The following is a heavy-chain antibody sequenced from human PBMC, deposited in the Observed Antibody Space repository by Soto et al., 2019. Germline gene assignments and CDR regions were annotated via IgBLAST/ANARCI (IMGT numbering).Heavy chain of an antibody. CDR2: IYYSGST. J-gene: IGHJ6*02. D-gene: IGHD3-16*01. Sequence: SWTLCLSGIDSESFISGYCWSCIKQPPGKGLEWIGYIYYSGSTNYNPSLKSRVTISVDTSKNQFSLKLSSVTAADTAVYYCARGHTGAATNQGDVWGKEKYGMDAWGLGTTVTVS. V-gene: IGHV4-59*01. CDR1: ESFISGYC. CDR3: ARGHTGAATNQGDVWGKEKYGMDA.